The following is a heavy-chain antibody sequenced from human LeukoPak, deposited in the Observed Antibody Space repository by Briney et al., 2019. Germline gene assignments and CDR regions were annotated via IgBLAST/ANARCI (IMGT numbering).Heavy chain of an antibody. Sequence: SETLSLTCTVSGASIGSYFWSWIRQPPGKGLEWIGYIYYGGGTNYNPSFESRITISVDTSKNRISLNLTSVTASDTAIYYCARERGDYDSDNWFDSWGQGTRVTVSS. V-gene: IGHV4-59*01. D-gene: IGHD4-17*01. J-gene: IGHJ5*01. CDR1: GASIGSYF. CDR3: ARERGDYDSDNWFDS. CDR2: IYYGGGT.